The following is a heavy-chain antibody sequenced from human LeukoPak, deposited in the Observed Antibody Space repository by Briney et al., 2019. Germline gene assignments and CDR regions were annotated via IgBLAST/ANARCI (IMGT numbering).Heavy chain of an antibody. CDR1: GFTVSDNY. V-gene: IGHV3-66*02. D-gene: IGHD3-16*01. CDR2: IYSGDNT. Sequence: GGSLRLSCAASGFTVSDNYMSWVRQAPGKGLEWVSVIYSGDNTYYVESVKGRFTISRDNSKNTLFLQMNRLRAEDTAVYYCAGRRVLDASFDYWGQGTLVTVSS. CDR3: AGRRVLDASFDY. J-gene: IGHJ4*02.